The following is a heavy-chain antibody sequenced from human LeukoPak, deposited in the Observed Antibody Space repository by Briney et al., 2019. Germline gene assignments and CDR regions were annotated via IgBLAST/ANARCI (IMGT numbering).Heavy chain of an antibody. CDR3: ARDGTAAGLYFDL. J-gene: IGHJ4*01. CDR2: IRQDGGEK. Sequence: GGSLRLSFAVSGFTFTDYWMNWVRQAPGKGLEWVASIRQDGGEKSYVDSVKGRFTISRDNTKNSLYLQINSLRAEDTAVYYCARDGTAAGLYFDLWGQGTLVTVSS. CDR1: GFTFTDYW. V-gene: IGHV3-7*01. D-gene: IGHD6-13*01.